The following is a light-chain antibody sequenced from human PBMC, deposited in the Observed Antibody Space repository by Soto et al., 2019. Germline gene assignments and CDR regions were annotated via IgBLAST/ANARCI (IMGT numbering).Light chain of an antibody. CDR1: SSDVGGYNY. CDR2: EVS. V-gene: IGLV2-14*01. CDR3: SSFTNTITRYA. J-gene: IGLJ1*01. Sequence: QSVLTQPASVSGSPGQSITISCTGTSSDVGGYNYVSWFQHHPGKAPKLIIYEVSYRPSWVSARFSGSKSGDTASLTISGLQAEDEADYYCSSFTNTITRYAFGTGTKVTVL.